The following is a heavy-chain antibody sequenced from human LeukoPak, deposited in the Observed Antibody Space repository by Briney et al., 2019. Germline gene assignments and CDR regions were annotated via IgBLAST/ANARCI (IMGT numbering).Heavy chain of an antibody. CDR3: AREIVATIGGAFDI. Sequence: ASVKVSCKASGYTFSDYYLHWVRQAPGHGLEWMGWINPHSGGTHYAQKFQGRVTMTRDTSISTAYMELSSLRSDDMAVYFCAREIVATIGGAFDIWGQGTMATVSS. V-gene: IGHV1-2*02. D-gene: IGHD5-12*01. CDR2: INPHSGGT. J-gene: IGHJ3*02. CDR1: GYTFSDYY.